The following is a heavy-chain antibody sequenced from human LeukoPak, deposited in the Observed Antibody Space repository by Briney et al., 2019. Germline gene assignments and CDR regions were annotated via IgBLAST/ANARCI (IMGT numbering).Heavy chain of an antibody. D-gene: IGHD2-21*01. V-gene: IGHV5-51*01. CDR1: GYSFTTHC. Sequence: GESLKISCKGSGYSFTTHCIGWVRQMPGKGLEWIGIFYPGDSETSYSPSFQGQVTISADKSITTAYLQWSSLKASDTAMYYCARSDFRGESFDYWGQGTLVTVSS. CDR3: ARSDFRGESFDY. J-gene: IGHJ4*02. CDR2: FYPGDSET.